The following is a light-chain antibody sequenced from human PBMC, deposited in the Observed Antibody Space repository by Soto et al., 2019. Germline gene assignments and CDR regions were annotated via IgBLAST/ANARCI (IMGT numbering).Light chain of an antibody. J-gene: IGKJ4*01. CDR3: QQYNSPSLT. Sequence: DIQMTQSPYTLSASVGDRVTITCRASQSISSWLAWYQQKPGKAPKLLIYDASSLESGVPSRFSGSGSGTEFTLTISSLQPDDFATYYCQQYNSPSLTFGGGTKVEIK. CDR1: QSISSW. CDR2: DAS. V-gene: IGKV1-5*01.